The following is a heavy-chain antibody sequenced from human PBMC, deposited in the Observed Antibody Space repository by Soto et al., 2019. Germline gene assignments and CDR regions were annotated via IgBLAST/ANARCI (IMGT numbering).Heavy chain of an antibody. V-gene: IGHV3-21*06. Sequence: GGSLRLSCAASGFTFTRYSMNWVRQAPGKGLEWVSFISSTTNYIYYGDSMKGRFTISRDNAKNSLYLEMNSLRAEDTAVYYCARESEDLTSNFDYWGQGTLVTVSS. CDR2: ISSTTNYI. CDR1: GFTFTRYS. J-gene: IGHJ4*02. CDR3: ARESEDLTSNFDY.